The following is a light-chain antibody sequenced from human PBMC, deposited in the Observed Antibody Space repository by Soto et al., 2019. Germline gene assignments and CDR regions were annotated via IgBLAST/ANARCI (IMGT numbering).Light chain of an antibody. CDR3: QQYDSSQLT. V-gene: IGKV3-20*01. J-gene: IGKJ4*01. CDR1: QSVSSSY. CDR2: GAS. Sequence: EIVLTQSTGTLSLSPGERATLSCRASQSVSSSYLAWYQQKPGQAPRLLIYGASSRATGIPDRFSGSGSGTDFTLTISRLEPEDLAVYYCQQYDSSQLTFGGGTKVEIK.